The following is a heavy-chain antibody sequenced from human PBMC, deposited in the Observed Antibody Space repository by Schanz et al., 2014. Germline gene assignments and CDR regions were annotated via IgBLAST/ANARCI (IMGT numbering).Heavy chain of an antibody. CDR2: VCYDGSKK. V-gene: IGHV3-33*06. Sequence: QVHLVESGGGVVQPGRSLRLSCAGSGFTFSSYGMHWVRQVPGKGLEWVAVVCYDGSKKYYADSVKGRFTTSRDNSKNTMYLQMNSLRAEDTAVYYCVKDLQRELLRDDHYYGMDVWGQGTTVTVSS. D-gene: IGHD1-26*01. J-gene: IGHJ6*02. CDR1: GFTFSSYG. CDR3: VKDLQRELLRDDHYYGMDV.